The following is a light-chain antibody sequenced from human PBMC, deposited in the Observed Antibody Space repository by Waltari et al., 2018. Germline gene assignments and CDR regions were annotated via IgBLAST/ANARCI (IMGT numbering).Light chain of an antibody. CDR3: CSYAGSNTWV. Sequence: QSALTQPASVSGSPGQSITISCTAASSDVGHFHLVSWYQQFPGEAPKLIIYDLNKRPPVVSHRFSGSTAGNSASLTISGLQAEDEDAYYCCSYAGSNTWVFGGGTKLTVL. V-gene: IGLV2-23*02. CDR2: DLN. J-gene: IGLJ3*02. CDR1: SSDVGHFHL.